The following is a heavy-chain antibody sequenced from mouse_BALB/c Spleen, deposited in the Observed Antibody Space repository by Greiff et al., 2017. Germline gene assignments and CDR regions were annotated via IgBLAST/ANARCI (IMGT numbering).Heavy chain of an antibody. CDR3: ARSEYELLRSNYFDY. Sequence: VQLQQSGPELVRPGVSVKISCKGSGYTFTDYAMHWVKQSHAKRLEWIGVISTYYGNTNYNQKFKGKATMTVDKSSSTAYMELARLTSEDSAIYYCARSEYELLRSNYFDYWGQGTTLTVSS. CDR1: GYTFTDYA. D-gene: IGHD1-1*01. J-gene: IGHJ2*01. V-gene: IGHV1-67*01. CDR2: ISTYYGNT.